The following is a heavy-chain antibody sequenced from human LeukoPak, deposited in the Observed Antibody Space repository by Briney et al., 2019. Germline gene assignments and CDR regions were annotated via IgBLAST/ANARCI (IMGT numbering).Heavy chain of an antibody. CDR3: VGGWHFDY. V-gene: IGHV3-11*06. J-gene: IGHJ4*01. CDR1: GFTFSDYY. Sequence: KPGGSLRLSCAASGFTFSDYYMSWIRQAPGKGLEWLSYIRNSNTYTNYADSVKGRFTISRGNVKNTLYLQMNSLRAEDAAVYYCVGGWHFDYWGHGTLVTVSS. D-gene: IGHD6-19*01. CDR2: IRNSNTYT.